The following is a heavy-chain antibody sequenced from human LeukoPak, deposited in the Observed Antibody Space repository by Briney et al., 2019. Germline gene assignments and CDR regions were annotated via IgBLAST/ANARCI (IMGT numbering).Heavy chain of an antibody. Sequence: GGSLRLSCAASGFTFSSYAMHWVRQAPGKGLGWVAVISYDGSNKYYADSVKGRFTISRDNSKNTLYLQMNRLRAEDTAVYYCARAPGYSSSSGLDYWGQGTLVTVSS. J-gene: IGHJ4*02. D-gene: IGHD6-6*01. V-gene: IGHV3-30-3*01. CDR1: GFTFSSYA. CDR2: ISYDGSNK. CDR3: ARAPGYSSSSGLDY.